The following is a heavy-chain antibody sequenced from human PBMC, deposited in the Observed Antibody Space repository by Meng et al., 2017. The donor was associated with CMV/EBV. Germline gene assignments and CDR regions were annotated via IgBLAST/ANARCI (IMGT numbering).Heavy chain of an antibody. CDR3: ARIHSNYGPYGMDV. CDR2: IFSNDEK. D-gene: IGHD4-11*01. J-gene: IGHJ6*02. Sequence: SGPTLVKPTETLTLTCTVSGFSLSNARMGVSWIRQPPGKALEWLAHIFSNDEKSYSTSLKTRLTISKDTSKNQVVLTMTNMDPVDTATYYCARIHSNYGPYGMDVWGQGTTVTVSS. CDR1: GFSLSNARMG. V-gene: IGHV2-26*01.